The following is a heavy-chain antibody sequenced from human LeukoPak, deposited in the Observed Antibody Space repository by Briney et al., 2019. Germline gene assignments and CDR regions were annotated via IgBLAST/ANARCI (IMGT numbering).Heavy chain of an antibody. D-gene: IGHD2-15*01. V-gene: IGHV3-53*01. Sequence: GGSLRLSCVASGFTVSSFYMSWVRQAPGKGLEWVSVIYSGGSTYFADSVKGRFTISRDNAKNTLYLQMNSLRAEDTAIYYCARDLRHSSHDYYYGMDVWGQGTTVTVS. J-gene: IGHJ6*02. CDR1: GFTVSSFY. CDR3: ARDLRHSSHDYYYGMDV. CDR2: IYSGGST.